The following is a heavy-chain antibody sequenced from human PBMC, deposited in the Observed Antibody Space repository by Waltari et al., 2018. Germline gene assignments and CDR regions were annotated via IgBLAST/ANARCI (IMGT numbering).Heavy chain of an antibody. D-gene: IGHD6-19*01. CDR2: TYYRSKWFN. Sequence: QVQLQQSGPGLVKPSQTLSLTCAISGDRVSTNSATWNWIRQSPSRGLEWLGRTYYRSKWFNDYAVSVRSRMTINPDTSKNHFSLQLNSVTPEDTAVYYCARAWLRAFDIWGQGTTIIVSS. CDR1: GDRVSTNSAT. CDR3: ARAWLRAFDI. J-gene: IGHJ3*02. V-gene: IGHV6-1*01.